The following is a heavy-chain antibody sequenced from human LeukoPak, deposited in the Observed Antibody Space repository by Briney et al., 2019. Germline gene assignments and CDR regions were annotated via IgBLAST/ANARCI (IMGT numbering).Heavy chain of an antibody. D-gene: IGHD6-19*01. Sequence: ASVKVSCKASGYTFTSYGISWVRLAPGQGLEWMGWISAYNGNTNYAQKLQGRVTMTTDTSTSTAYMELRSLRSDDTAVYYCARGIAVAGPYYFDYWGQGTLVTVSS. CDR3: ARGIAVAGPYYFDY. J-gene: IGHJ4*02. CDR2: ISAYNGNT. V-gene: IGHV1-18*01. CDR1: GYTFTSYG.